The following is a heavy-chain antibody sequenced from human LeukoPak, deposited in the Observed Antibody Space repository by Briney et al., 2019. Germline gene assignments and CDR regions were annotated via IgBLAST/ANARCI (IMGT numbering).Heavy chain of an antibody. D-gene: IGHD3-16*01. V-gene: IGHV3-33*01. Sequence: GGSLRLSCAASGFTFSSYGMHWVRQAPGKGLEWVAVIWYDGSNKYYADSVKGRFTISRDNSKNTLYLQMNSLRAEDTAVYYCARDLGVDAFDIWGQGTMVTVSS. J-gene: IGHJ3*02. CDR1: GFTFSSYG. CDR3: ARDLGVDAFDI. CDR2: IWYDGSNK.